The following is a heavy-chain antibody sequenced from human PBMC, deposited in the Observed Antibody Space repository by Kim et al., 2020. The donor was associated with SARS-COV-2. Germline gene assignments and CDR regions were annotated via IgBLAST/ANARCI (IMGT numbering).Heavy chain of an antibody. D-gene: IGHD2-15*01. J-gene: IGHJ4*02. V-gene: IGHV1-46*01. Sequence: AQKFQGRVTMTRDTSTSTVYMGLSSLRSEDTAVYYCARGGCSGGSCYQGYWGQGTLVTVSS. CDR3: ARGGCSGGSCYQGY.